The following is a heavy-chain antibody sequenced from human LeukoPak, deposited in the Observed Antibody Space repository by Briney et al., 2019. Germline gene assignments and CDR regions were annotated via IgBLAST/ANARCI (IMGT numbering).Heavy chain of an antibody. D-gene: IGHD2-2*02. CDR3: AKSRSATTSCYNY. V-gene: IGHV3-23*01. J-gene: IGHJ4*02. CDR1: GFTFSSYA. Sequence: PGGSLRLSCAASGFTFSSYAMSWVRQAPGKGLEWVSAISGSGGSTYYADSVKGRFTISRDNSKNTLYVQMNSLRAEDTAVYYCAKSRSATTSCYNYWGQGTLVTVSS. CDR2: ISGSGGST.